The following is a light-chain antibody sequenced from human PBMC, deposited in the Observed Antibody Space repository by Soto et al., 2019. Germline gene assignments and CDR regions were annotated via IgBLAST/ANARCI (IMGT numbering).Light chain of an antibody. CDR1: SSNIGSNT. CDR3: AAWDDSLNGVV. J-gene: IGLJ2*01. V-gene: IGLV1-44*01. CDR2: YNN. Sequence: QSVLTQPPSTSGTPGQRVTISCSGASSNIGSNTVNWYQHPPGTAPKLLIYYNNQRPSGVPDRFSGSRSGTSASLAITGLQSGDDAYYYCAAWDDSLNGVVFGGGTKLTVL.